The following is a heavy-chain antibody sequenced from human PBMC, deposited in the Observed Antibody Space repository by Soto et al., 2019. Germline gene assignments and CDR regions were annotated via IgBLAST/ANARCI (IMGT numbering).Heavy chain of an antibody. CDR3: ARQIAIAAAGTAFDP. CDR1: GGSISSYY. CDR2: IYYSGST. V-gene: IGHV4-59*08. Sequence: SETLSLTCTVSGGSISSYYWSWIRQPPGKGLEWIGYIYYSGSTNYNPSLKSRVTISVDTSKNQFSLKLSSVTAADTAVYYCARQIAIAAAGTAFDPWGQGTLVTVSS. D-gene: IGHD6-13*01. J-gene: IGHJ5*02.